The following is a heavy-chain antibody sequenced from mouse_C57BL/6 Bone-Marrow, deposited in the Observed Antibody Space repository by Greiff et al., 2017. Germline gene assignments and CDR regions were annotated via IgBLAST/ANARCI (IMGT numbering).Heavy chain of an antibody. CDR2: IDPENGDT. D-gene: IGHD2-4*01. V-gene: IGHV14-4*01. CDR1: GFNIKDDY. J-gene: IGHJ3*01. CDR3: TLIYYDYDPAWFAY. Sequence: DVQLQESGAELVRPGASVKLSCTASGFNIKDDYMHWVKQRPEQGLEWIGWIDPENGDTEYASKFQGKATITADTSSNTAYLQLSSLTSEDTAVYYCTLIYYDYDPAWFAYWGQGTLVTVSA.